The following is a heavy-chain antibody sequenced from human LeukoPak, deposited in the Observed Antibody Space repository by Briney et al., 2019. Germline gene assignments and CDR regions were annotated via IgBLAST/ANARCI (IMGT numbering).Heavy chain of an antibody. CDR3: ARDRRLPYYYGMDV. J-gene: IGHJ6*02. D-gene: IGHD2-15*01. CDR1: GYTFTNYG. CDR2: ISAYNGNT. Sequence: ASVKVSCKASGYTFTNYGINWVRQAPGQGLKWMGWISAYNGNTDFAQTLQGRVTMTIDTSSSTAYMELRSLRSDDTAVYYCARDRRLPYYYGMDVWGQGTTVTVSS. V-gene: IGHV1-18*01.